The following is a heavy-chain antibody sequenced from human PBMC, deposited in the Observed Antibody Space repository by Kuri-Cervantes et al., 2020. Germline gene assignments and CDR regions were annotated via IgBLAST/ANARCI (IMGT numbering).Heavy chain of an antibody. Sequence: GGSLRLSCAASGFTFSSYGMHWVRQAPGKGLERVAVISYDGSNKYYADSVKGRFTISRDNSKNTLYLQMNSLRAEDTAVYYCARGVTMIAHAFDIWGQGTMVTVSS. CDR3: ARGVTMIAHAFDI. J-gene: IGHJ3*02. CDR1: GFTFSSYG. D-gene: IGHD3-22*01. V-gene: IGHV3-30*03. CDR2: ISYDGSNK.